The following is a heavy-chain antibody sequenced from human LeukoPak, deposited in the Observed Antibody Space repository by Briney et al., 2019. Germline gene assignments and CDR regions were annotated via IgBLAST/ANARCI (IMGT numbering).Heavy chain of an antibody. D-gene: IGHD1-26*01. Sequence: SETLSLTCTVSGGSITSSSYYWGWIRQPPGRGLEWIGSIYFSGNTYYNPSLKSRLTISVDTSKSQFSLKVNSVTAADTAVYYCARVPIGAFRLATYFDYWGQGTLVTVSS. CDR1: GGSITSSSYY. CDR3: ARVPIGAFRLATYFDY. CDR2: IYFSGNT. V-gene: IGHV4-39*07. J-gene: IGHJ4*02.